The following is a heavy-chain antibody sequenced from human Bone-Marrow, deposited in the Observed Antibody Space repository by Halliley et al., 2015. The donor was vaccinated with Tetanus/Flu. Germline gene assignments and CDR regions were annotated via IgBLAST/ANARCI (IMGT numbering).Heavy chain of an antibody. CDR3: ARGSPNGWFPNNWFDP. J-gene: IGHJ5*02. D-gene: IGHD6-19*01. Sequence: SISSRGTYIFYADSVKGRFTISRDNARNSLYLQMDSLRAEDTAVYYCARGSPNGWFPNNWFDPWGQGTLVTVSS. V-gene: IGHV3-21*01. CDR2: ISSRGTYI.